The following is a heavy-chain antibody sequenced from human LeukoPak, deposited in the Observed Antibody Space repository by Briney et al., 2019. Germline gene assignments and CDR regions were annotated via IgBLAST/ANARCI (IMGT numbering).Heavy chain of an antibody. J-gene: IGHJ3*02. CDR1: GYSFTTYW. V-gene: IGHV5-51*01. CDR2: IYPGDSDT. CDR3: ARRLALRFLEWHYAFDI. D-gene: IGHD3-3*01. Sequence: GESLRISCKGSGYSFTTYWITWVRQMPGKGLEWMGIIYPGDSDTRYSPSFQGQVTISADKSISTAYLQWSSLKASDTAMYYCARRLALRFLEWHYAFDIWGQGTMVTVSS.